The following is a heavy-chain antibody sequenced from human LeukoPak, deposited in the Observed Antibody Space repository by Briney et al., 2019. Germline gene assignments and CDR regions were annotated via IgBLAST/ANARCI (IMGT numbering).Heavy chain of an antibody. CDR2: VDNRETT. D-gene: IGHD2-15*01. Sequence: SETLSLTCSVSGGSFTSYYWSWIRQPPGKGLEWIGYVDNRETTSYNPSLKSRVTISIDPSNSQFSLRLRSVTAADTAVYYCARGWGYCSGGNCYFTYFDYWGQGALVTVSS. CDR3: ARGWGYCSGGNCYFTYFDY. J-gene: IGHJ4*02. CDR1: GGSFTSYY. V-gene: IGHV4-59*01.